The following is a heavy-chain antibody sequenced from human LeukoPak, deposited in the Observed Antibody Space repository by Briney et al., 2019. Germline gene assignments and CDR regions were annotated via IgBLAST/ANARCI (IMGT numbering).Heavy chain of an antibody. CDR2: INPNSGGT. V-gene: IGHV1-2*02. Sequence: GASVKVSCKASGYTFTGYYMHWVRQAPGQGLEWMGWINPNSGGTNYAQKFQGRVTMTRDTSISTAYMELSRLRSDDTAVYYCARARITMVRGASSIPDYWGQGTLVTVSS. J-gene: IGHJ4*02. CDR3: ARARITMVRGASSIPDY. D-gene: IGHD3-10*01. CDR1: GYTFTGYY.